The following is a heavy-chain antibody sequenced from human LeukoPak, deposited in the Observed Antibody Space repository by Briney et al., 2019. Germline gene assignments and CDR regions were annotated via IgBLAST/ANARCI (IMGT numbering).Heavy chain of an antibody. Sequence: SVKVSCEASGGTFSSYTISWVRQAPGQGLEWMGRIIPILGIANYAQKFQGRVTITADKSTSTAYMELSSLRSEDTAVYYCARYDDYGGLNWFDPWGQGTLVTVSS. V-gene: IGHV1-69*02. D-gene: IGHD4-23*01. J-gene: IGHJ5*02. CDR3: ARYDDYGGLNWFDP. CDR1: GGTFSSYT. CDR2: IIPILGIA.